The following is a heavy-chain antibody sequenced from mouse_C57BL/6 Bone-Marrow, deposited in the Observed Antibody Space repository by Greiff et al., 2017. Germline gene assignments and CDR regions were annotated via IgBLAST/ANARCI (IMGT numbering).Heavy chain of an antibody. CDR2: IDPSDSYT. D-gene: IGHD5-5*01. CDR1: GYTFTSYW. J-gene: IGHJ2*01. CDR3: ASYPDY. Sequence: QVQLQQPGAELVMPGASVKLSCKASGYTFTSYWMHWVKRRPGQGLEWIGEIDPSDSYTNYNQKFMGKSTLTVDLSSSTAYMQRSSLTSEDSAVFYCASYPDYWGQGTTLTVSS. V-gene: IGHV1-69*01.